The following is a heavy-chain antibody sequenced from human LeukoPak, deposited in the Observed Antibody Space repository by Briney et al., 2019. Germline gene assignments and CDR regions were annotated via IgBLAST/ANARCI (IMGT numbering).Heavy chain of an antibody. Sequence: GGSLTLSCAASGFTFSSYWLHWVRQAPGKGLVWVSRINSDGSSTSYADSVKGRFTISRDNAKNTLYLQMNSLRAEDTAVYYCARDGDYGDRFDYWGQGTLVTVSS. J-gene: IGHJ4*02. D-gene: IGHD4-17*01. V-gene: IGHV3-74*01. CDR1: GFTFSSYW. CDR2: INSDGSST. CDR3: ARDGDYGDRFDY.